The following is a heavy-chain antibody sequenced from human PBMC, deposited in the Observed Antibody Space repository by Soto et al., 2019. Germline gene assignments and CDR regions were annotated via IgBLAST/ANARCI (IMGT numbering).Heavy chain of an antibody. V-gene: IGHV3-15*01. CDR3: TTDQRIMITFGMNDAFDI. Sequence: GGSLRLSCAASGFTFSNAWMSWVRQAPGKGLEWVGRIKSKTDGGTTDYAAPVKGRFTISRDDSKNTLYLQMNSLKTEDTAVYYCTTDQRIMITFGMNDAFDIWGQGTMVTVSS. CDR1: GFTFSNAW. D-gene: IGHD3-16*01. J-gene: IGHJ3*02. CDR2: IKSKTDGGTT.